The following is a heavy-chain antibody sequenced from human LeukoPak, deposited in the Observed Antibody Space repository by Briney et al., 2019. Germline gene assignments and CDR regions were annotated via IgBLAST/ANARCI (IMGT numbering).Heavy chain of an antibody. CDR3: GAERAYYYDSGVYSLLGENWFAP. CDR2: IVVGSGNT. J-gene: IGHJ5*02. CDR1: GFAFTSSA. Sequence: SVKVSCKASGFAFTSSAVQWVRQARGQRLEWIGWIVVGSGNTNYAQKFQERVTITRDMSTSTAYMELSSLRSEDTAVYYCGAERAYYYDSGVYSLLGENWFAPGGQGTRVTVSS. D-gene: IGHD3-22*01. V-gene: IGHV1-58*01.